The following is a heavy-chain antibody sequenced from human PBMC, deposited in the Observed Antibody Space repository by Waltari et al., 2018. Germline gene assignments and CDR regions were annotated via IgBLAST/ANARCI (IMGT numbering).Heavy chain of an antibody. D-gene: IGHD4-17*01. J-gene: IGHJ5*02. CDR2: IIPIFGTA. CDR1: GGTISSYA. CDR3: ARGDWTTVTYWFDT. V-gene: IGHV1-69*01. Sequence: QVQLVQSGAEVKKPGSSVKVSCKASGGTISSYAISWVRQAPGQGLEWMGGIIPIFGTANYAQKFQGRVTITADESTSTDYMELSSLRSEDTAVYYCARGDWTTVTYWFDTWGQGTLVTVSS.